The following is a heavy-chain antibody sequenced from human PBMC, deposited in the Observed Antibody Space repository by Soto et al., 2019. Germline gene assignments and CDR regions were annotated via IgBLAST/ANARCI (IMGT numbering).Heavy chain of an antibody. V-gene: IGHV3-23*01. Sequence: EVQLLESGGGLEQPGGSLRLSCAASGFTFSTYAMSWVRQAPGKGLEWVSVISGGGDSTYYADSVKGRFTISRDNSKNTLFMQMNSLRAEDTAVYYCARQNAFFGAEYFHLWGQGTLVTVSS. D-gene: IGHD3-3*01. J-gene: IGHJ1*01. CDR3: ARQNAFFGAEYFHL. CDR1: GFTFSTYA. CDR2: ISGGGDST.